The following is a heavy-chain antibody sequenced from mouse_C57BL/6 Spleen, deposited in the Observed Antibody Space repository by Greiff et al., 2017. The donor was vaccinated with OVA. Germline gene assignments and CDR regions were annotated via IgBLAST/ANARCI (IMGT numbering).Heavy chain of an antibody. CDR1: GYTFTSYT. V-gene: IGHV1-4*01. CDR3: ARTYGSSHYYAMDY. Sequence: LVESGAELARPGASVKMSCKASGYTFTSYTMHWVKQRPGQGLEWIGYINPSSGYTKYNQKFKDKATLTADKSSSTAYMQLSSLTSEDSAVYYCARTYGSSHYYAMDYWGQGTSVTVSS. J-gene: IGHJ4*01. CDR2: INPSSGYT. D-gene: IGHD1-1*01.